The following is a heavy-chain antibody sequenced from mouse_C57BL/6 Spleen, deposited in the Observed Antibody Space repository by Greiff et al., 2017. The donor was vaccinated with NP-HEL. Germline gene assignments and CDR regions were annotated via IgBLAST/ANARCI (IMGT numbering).Heavy chain of an antibody. CDR2: INPSTGGT. D-gene: IGHD2-1*01. J-gene: IGHJ3*01. V-gene: IGHV1-42*01. CDR1: GYSFTGYY. Sequence: EVQLQQSGPELVKPGASVKISCKASGYSFTGYYMNWVKQSPEKSLEWIGEINPSTGGTTYNQKFKAKATLTVDKSSSTAYMQLKSLTSEDSAVYYWARSGGYYGNEGGFAYWGQGTLVTVSA. CDR3: ARSGGYYGNEGGFAY.